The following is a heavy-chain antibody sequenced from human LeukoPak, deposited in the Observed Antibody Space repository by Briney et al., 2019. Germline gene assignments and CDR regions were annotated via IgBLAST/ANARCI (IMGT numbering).Heavy chain of an antibody. Sequence: SVKVSCKASGGTFSSYAISWVRQAPGQGLEWMGRIIPILGIANYAQKFQGRVTITADKSTSTAYMELSSLRSEDTAVYYCAKKPRDHSSGWDSPFFDFWGRGTLDTVSS. J-gene: IGHJ4*02. CDR1: GGTFSSYA. CDR2: IIPILGIA. CDR3: AKKPRDHSSGWDSPFFDF. V-gene: IGHV1-69*04. D-gene: IGHD6-19*01.